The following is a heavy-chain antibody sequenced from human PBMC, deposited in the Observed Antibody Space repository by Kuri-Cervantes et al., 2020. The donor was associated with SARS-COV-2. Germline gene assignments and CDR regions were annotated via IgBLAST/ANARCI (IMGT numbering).Heavy chain of an antibody. V-gene: IGHV3-66*02. CDR2: IYSCGST. CDR3: AIPPFSRAPSYYYYMDV. Sequence: GESLKISCAASGFTVSSNYMSWVRQAPGKGLEWVSVIYSCGSTYYADSVKGRFTISRDNSKNTLYLQMNSLRAEDTAVYYCAIPPFSRAPSYYYYMDVWGKGTTVTVSS. D-gene: IGHD2/OR15-2a*01. J-gene: IGHJ6*03. CDR1: GFTVSSNY.